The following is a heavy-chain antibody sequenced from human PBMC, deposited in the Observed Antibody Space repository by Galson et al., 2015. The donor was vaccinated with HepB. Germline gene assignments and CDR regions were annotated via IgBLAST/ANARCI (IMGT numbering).Heavy chain of an antibody. V-gene: IGHV1-3*01. CDR1: GYTFTSYA. CDR3: ARPRGYGGNVPYGY. D-gene: IGHD4-23*01. Sequence: SVKVSCKAPGYTFTSYAMHWVRQAPGQRLEWMGWINAGNGNTKYSQKFQGRVTITRDTSASTAYMELSSLRSEDTAVYYCARPRGYGGNVPYGYWGQGTLVTVSS. J-gene: IGHJ4*02. CDR2: INAGNGNT.